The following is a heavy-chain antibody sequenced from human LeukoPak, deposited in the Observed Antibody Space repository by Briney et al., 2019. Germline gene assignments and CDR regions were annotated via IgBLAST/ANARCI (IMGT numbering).Heavy chain of an antibody. CDR2: ISSSSSYI. CDR1: GFTFSSYS. V-gene: IGHV3-21*01. CDR3: AKILAQNYYYYMDV. Sequence: GGSLRLSCAASGFTFSSYSMNWVRQAPGKGLEWVSSISSSSSYIYYADSVKGRFTISRDNAKNSLYLQMNSLRTEDTAVYYCAKILAQNYYYYMDVWGKGNTVTVSS. J-gene: IGHJ6*03.